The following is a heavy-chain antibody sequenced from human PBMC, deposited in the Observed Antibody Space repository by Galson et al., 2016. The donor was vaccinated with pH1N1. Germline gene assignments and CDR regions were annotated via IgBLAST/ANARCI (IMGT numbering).Heavy chain of an antibody. J-gene: IGHJ6*02. CDR2: IIPIFGTT. CDR3: ASDSKGYYGSGTSIQDHFYYGMDV. D-gene: IGHD3-10*01. V-gene: IGHV1-69*06. CDR1: GGTFSNYV. Sequence: GGTFSNYVISWVRQAPGQGLEWMGGIIPIFGTTDYAQKFQGRVTITADKTTSTGYMELTSLRSEATAVYFCASDSKGYYGSGTSIQDHFYYGMDVWGQGTTVTVSS.